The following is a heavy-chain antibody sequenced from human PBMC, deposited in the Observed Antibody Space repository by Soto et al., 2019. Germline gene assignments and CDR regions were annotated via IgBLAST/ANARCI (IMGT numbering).Heavy chain of an antibody. V-gene: IGHV3-30-3*01. J-gene: IGHJ4*02. CDR1: GFSFSIAP. CDR2: ISYDGTNK. CDR3: ARDPKTSAGQHLAFNYFDS. Sequence: QVQLVESGGGVVQPGRSLRLSCAASGFSFSIAPMHWVRQAPGKGPEWVARISYDGTNKFYADSVNGRFTISRDNSKSTLYLQVDSLRPEDAAVYYCARDPKTSAGQHLAFNYFDSWSQGNLVTVSS. D-gene: IGHD2-2*01.